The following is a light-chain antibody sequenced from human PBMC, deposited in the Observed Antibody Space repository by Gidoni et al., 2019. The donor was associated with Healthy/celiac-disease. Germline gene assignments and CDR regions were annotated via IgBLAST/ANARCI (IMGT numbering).Light chain of an antibody. V-gene: IGLV3-19*01. J-gene: IGLJ2*01. CDR1: SLRSYY. Sequence: SSELTQDPAVSVALGQTVRITCQGDSLRSYYASWYQQKPGQAPVLVIYGKNNRPSGIPDRFSGSSSGNTASLTSTGAQAEDEADYYCNSRDSSGNLIFGGGTKLTVL. CDR3: NSRDSSGNLI. CDR2: GKN.